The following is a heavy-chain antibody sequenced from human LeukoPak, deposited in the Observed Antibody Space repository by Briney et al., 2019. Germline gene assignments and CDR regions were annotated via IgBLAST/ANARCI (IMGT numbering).Heavy chain of an antibody. D-gene: IGHD3-16*01. V-gene: IGHV1-69*06. CDR2: IIPMFGTA. Sequence: GSSVKVSCKASGGTFSSYEISWVRQAPGQGLEWMGGIIPMFGTAKYAQKFQGRVTITADKSTSTAYMELSSLRSEDTAVYYCARRYYDYVWGSYVFDYWGQGTLVTVSS. J-gene: IGHJ4*02. CDR3: ARRYYDYVWGSYVFDY. CDR1: GGTFSSYE.